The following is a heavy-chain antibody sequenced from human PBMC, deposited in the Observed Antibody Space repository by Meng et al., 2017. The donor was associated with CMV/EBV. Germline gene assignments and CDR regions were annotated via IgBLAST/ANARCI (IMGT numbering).Heavy chain of an antibody. D-gene: IGHD5-12*01. J-gene: IGHJ3*02. V-gene: IGHV3-15*01. CDR2: IKSKTDGGTT. CDR3: TTIYGIPRRGYSGYGAADAFDI. CDR1: GFTFSNAW. Sequence: GGSLRLSCAASGFTFSNAWMSWVRQAPGKGLEWVGRIKSKTDGGTTDYAAPVKGRFTISRDDSKNTLYLQMNSLKTEDTAVYYCTTIYGIPRRGYSGYGAADAFDIWGQGTMVIVSS.